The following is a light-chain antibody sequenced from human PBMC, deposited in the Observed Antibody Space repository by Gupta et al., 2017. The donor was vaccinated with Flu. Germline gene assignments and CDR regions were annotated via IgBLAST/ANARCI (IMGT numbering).Light chain of an antibody. CDR3: LQYGSAPRRT. CDR2: GVS. J-gene: IGKJ1*01. Sequence: EILLTQSPVTLSLSLGERATLSRRASQTITNNSLGWYQHKPGQAPRFLIYGVSTRAPGTPDRFSGSGSGTDFTLTISRLEPEDFAVYYCLQYGSAPRRTFGQGTKVEIK. CDR1: QTITNNS. V-gene: IGKV3-20*01.